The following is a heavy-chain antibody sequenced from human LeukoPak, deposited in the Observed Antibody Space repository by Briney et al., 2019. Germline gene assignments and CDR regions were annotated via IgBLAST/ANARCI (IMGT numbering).Heavy chain of an antibody. CDR1: GFTFSSYA. J-gene: IGHJ4*02. D-gene: IGHD2-15*01. CDR2: ISASGRTT. Sequence: GRSLRLSCAASGFTFSSYAMHWVRQAPGKGLEWVSHISASGRTTDYADSVKGRFTISRDNSKNTVYLQMNSLRAEDTAVYYCAKLCSGGSCYWNYWGQGTLVTVSS. V-gene: IGHV3-23*01. CDR3: AKLCSGGSCYWNY.